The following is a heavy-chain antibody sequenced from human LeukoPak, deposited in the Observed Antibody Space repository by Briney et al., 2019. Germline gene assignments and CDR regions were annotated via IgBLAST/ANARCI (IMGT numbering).Heavy chain of an antibody. CDR1: GYTFTSYG. Sequence: EASVKVSCKASGYTFTSYGISWVRQAPGQGLKWMDWIGVSIVKPNYAQKLQGRVTMTTDTSTSTAYMELRSLRSDDTAVYYCASEIRGYDILTGPPRYYYYGMDVWGQGTTVTVSS. CDR2: IGVSIVKP. J-gene: IGHJ6*02. V-gene: IGHV1-18*01. CDR3: ASEIRGYDILTGPPRYYYYGMDV. D-gene: IGHD3-9*01.